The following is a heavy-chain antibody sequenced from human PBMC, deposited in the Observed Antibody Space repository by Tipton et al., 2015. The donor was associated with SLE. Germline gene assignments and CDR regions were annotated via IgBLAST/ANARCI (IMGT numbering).Heavy chain of an antibody. CDR1: GYALTSYY. Sequence: QSGAEVKKPGASVTVSCKASGYALTSYYIHWLRQAPGQGLEWMGIINPASGSATYAQKFRGRVTMTRDLSTTTVYMGLSGLRSDDTAVFFCARGENVDNWGQGTLVSVS. V-gene: IGHV1-46*01. CDR3: ARGENVDN. CDR2: INPASGSA. J-gene: IGHJ4*02.